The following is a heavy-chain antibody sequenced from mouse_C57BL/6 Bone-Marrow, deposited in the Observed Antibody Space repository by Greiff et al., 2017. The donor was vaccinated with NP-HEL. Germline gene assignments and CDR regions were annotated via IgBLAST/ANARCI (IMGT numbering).Heavy chain of an antibody. J-gene: IGHJ3*01. Sequence: QVTLKESGPGILQPSQTLSLTCSFSGFSLSTFGMGVGWIRQPSGKGLEWLAHIWWDDDKYYNPALKSRLTISKDTSKNQVFLKIDNVDTADTATYYCASYDYDEAWFAYWGQGTLVTVSA. D-gene: IGHD2-4*01. CDR2: IWWDDDK. CDR1: GFSLSTFGMG. CDR3: ASYDYDEAWFAY. V-gene: IGHV8-8*01.